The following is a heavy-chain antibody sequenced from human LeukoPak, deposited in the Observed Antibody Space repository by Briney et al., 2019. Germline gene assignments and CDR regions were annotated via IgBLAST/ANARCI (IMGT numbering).Heavy chain of an antibody. Sequence: PSETLSLTCTVSGGSISSGNYYWSWIRQPAGKGLEWVGRIYYSGSTNYNPSLKSRVTISVDTSKNQFSLKLSSVTAADTAVYYCAREDYTKNYFDPWGQGTLVTVSS. CDR1: GGSISSGNYY. J-gene: IGHJ5*02. CDR3: AREDYTKNYFDP. V-gene: IGHV4-61*10. D-gene: IGHD4-11*01. CDR2: IYYSGST.